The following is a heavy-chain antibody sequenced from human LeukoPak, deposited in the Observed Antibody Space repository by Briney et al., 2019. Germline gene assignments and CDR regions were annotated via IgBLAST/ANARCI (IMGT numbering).Heavy chain of an antibody. J-gene: IGHJ4*02. Sequence: GGSLRLSCAASGFTVSTNYMSWVRQAPGRGLEWVSVIYSGGNTYYADSVKGRFTISRDNSKNTLYLQMNSLRADDTAVYYCVRDSGTTVGYFDYWGQGTLVTVSS. CDR3: VRDSGTTVGYFDY. D-gene: IGHD4-23*01. V-gene: IGHV3-66*01. CDR1: GFTVSTNY. CDR2: IYSGGNT.